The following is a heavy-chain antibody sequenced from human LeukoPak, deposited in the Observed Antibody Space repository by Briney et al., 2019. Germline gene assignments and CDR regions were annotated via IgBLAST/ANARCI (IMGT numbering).Heavy chain of an antibody. D-gene: IGHD3-10*01. CDR2: INQSGST. CDR1: GGSFSGYY. V-gene: IGHV4-34*01. CDR3: AKVEVRGVVYPPYFDY. Sequence: SETLSLTCAVSGGSFSGYYWSWIRQTPGKGLEWIGEINQSGSTNYNPSLKSRVSISVDTSKTEFSLKVDSVTAADTAVYYCAKVEVRGVVYPPYFDYWGQGTLVTVSS. J-gene: IGHJ4*02.